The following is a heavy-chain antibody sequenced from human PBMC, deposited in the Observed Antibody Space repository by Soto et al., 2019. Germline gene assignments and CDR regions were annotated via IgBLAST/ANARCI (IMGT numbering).Heavy chain of an antibody. J-gene: IGHJ4*02. Sequence: QAQLVESGGGVVQPGRSLRLPCAASGFTFSSYGMHWVRQAPGKGLEWVAIIWYDGSNKYYADSVKGRFTISRDSSKNTLYLQMNSLRAEDTAVYYCARVGSSWSFDYWGQGTLVTVSS. D-gene: IGHD6-13*01. CDR2: IWYDGSNK. V-gene: IGHV3-33*01. CDR3: ARVGSSWSFDY. CDR1: GFTFSSYG.